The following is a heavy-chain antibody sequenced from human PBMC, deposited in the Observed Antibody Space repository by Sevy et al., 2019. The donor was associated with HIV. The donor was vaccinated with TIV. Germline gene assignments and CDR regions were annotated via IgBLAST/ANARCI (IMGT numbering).Heavy chain of an antibody. CDR2: ISNSGTAM. CDR3: ARDLPPSATTVPHFDC. Sequence: GGSLRLSCAASGFTFSSYEMNWVRQAPGKGLEWVSYISNSGTAMYYSDSVRGRFTISRDNARRSLYLQMNSLRAEDTAVYYCARDLPPSATTVPHFDCWGQRALVTVSS. J-gene: IGHJ4*02. V-gene: IGHV3-48*03. CDR1: GFTFSSYE. D-gene: IGHD4-4*01.